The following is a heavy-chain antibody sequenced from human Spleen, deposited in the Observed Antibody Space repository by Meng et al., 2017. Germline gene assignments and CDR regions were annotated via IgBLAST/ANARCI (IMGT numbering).Heavy chain of an antibody. D-gene: IGHD6-13*01. CDR2: IFYTGST. V-gene: IGHV4-59*01. Sequence: SETLSLTCTVSGDSISTYYWSWIRQPPGKGLEWIGSIFYTGSTNYNPSLKSRVTISVDTSKNQFSLKLSSVTAADTAVYYCAREGYSSSWYRDAFDIWGQGTMVTVSS. CDR3: AREGYSSSWYRDAFDI. CDR1: GDSISTYY. J-gene: IGHJ3*02.